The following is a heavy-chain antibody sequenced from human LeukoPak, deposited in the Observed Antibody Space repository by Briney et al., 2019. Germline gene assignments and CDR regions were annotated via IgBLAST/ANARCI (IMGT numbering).Heavy chain of an antibody. D-gene: IGHD3-22*01. J-gene: IGHJ4*02. CDR2: ISGSSSYI. CDR1: GFTFSSYS. V-gene: IGHV3-21*01. CDR3: AKDFSVYYYDSRVLDY. Sequence: GGSLRLSCAASGFTFSSYSMNWVRQAPGKGLEWVSSISGSSSYIYYADSVKGRFTISRDNAKNSLYLQMNSLRAEDTAVYYCAKDFSVYYYDSRVLDYWGQGTLVTVSS.